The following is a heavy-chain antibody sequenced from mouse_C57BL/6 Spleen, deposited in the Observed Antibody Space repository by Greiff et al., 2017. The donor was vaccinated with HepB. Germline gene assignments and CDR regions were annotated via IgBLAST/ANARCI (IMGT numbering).Heavy chain of an antibody. CDR3: ARGRDYYGSSPLDY. D-gene: IGHD1-1*01. V-gene: IGHV1-55*01. Sequence: QVQLQQPGAELVKPGASVKMSCKASGYTFTSYWITWVKQRPGQGLEWIGDIYPGSGSTNYNEKFKSKATLTVDTSSSTAYMQLSSLTSEDSAVYYCARGRDYYGSSPLDYWGQGTTLTVSS. CDR2: IYPGSGST. CDR1: GYTFTSYW. J-gene: IGHJ2*01.